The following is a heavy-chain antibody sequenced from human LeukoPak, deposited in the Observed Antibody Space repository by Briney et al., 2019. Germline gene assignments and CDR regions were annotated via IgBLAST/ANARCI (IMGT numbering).Heavy chain of an antibody. V-gene: IGHV3-30-3*01. CDR1: GFTFSSYA. J-gene: IGHJ4*02. CDR3: AKGRTYYDFWSGFAPFDY. D-gene: IGHD3-3*01. Sequence: GGSLRLSCAASGFTFSSYAMHWVRQAPGKGLEWVAVISYDGSNKYYADSVKGRFTISRDNSKNTLYLQMNSLRAEDTAVYYCAKGRTYYDFWSGFAPFDYWGQGTLVTVSS. CDR2: ISYDGSNK.